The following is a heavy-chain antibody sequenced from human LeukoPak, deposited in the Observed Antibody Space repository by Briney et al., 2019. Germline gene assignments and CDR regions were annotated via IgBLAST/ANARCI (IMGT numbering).Heavy chain of an antibody. V-gene: IGHV7-4-1*02. CDR2: INTNTGNP. CDR1: GYTFTSYA. CDR3: ARPVAGDGTAAAQFDY. D-gene: IGHD6-13*01. Sequence: GASVKVSCKASGYTFTSYAMNWVRQAPGQGLERMGWINTNTGNPTYAQGFTGRFVFSLDTSVSTAYLQISSLKAEDTAVYYCARPVAGDGTAAAQFDYWGQGTLVTVSS. J-gene: IGHJ4*02.